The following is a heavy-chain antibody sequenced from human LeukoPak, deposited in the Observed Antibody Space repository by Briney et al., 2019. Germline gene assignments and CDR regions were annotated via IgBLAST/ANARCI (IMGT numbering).Heavy chain of an antibody. J-gene: IGHJ6*02. CDR2: IYYSGST. V-gene: IGHV4-59*01. D-gene: IGHD1-26*01. CDR3: ARVGGTNYYYYGMDV. Sequence: SETLSLTCTVSGGSTSNYYWSWIRQPPGKGLEWIGYIYYSGSTNYNPSLKSRVTISVDSSKNQFSLKLSSVTAADTAVYYCARVGGTNYYYYGMDVWGQGTTVTVSS. CDR1: GGSTSNYY.